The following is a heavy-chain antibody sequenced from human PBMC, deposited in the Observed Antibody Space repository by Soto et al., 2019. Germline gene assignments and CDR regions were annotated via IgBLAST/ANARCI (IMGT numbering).Heavy chain of an antibody. Sequence: QVQLQESGPGLVKPSETLSLTCTVSGGSISSYYWSWIRQPAGKGLEWIGRIYTSGSTNYNPSLKGRVTMSVDTSKNQFSLKLSSVTAADTAVYYCARDARYSGYVEPYYYYYYGMDVWGQGTTVTVSS. CDR3: ARDARYSGYVEPYYYYYYGMDV. J-gene: IGHJ6*02. CDR1: GGSISSYY. V-gene: IGHV4-4*07. D-gene: IGHD5-12*01. CDR2: IYTSGST.